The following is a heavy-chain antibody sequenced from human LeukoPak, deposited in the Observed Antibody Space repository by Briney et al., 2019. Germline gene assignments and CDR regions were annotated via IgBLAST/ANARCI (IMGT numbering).Heavy chain of an antibody. CDR1: GGSFSGYY. CDR2: INHSGST. J-gene: IGHJ4*02. Sequence: SETLSLTCAVYGGSFSGYYWSWIRQPPGKGQEWIGEINHSGSTNYNPSLKSRVTISVDTSKNQFSLKLSSVTAADTAVYYCARKISFWFYDSSGYYFDYWGQGTLVTVSS. D-gene: IGHD3-22*01. CDR3: ARKISFWFYDSSGYYFDY. V-gene: IGHV4-34*01.